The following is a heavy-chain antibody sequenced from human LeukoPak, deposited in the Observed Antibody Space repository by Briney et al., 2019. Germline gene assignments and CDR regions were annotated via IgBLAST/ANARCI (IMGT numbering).Heavy chain of an antibody. CDR3: ARASHDYGDYSHFDY. Sequence: PSGTLSLTCAVSGGSISSRNWWSWVRQPPGKGLEWIGEIYHSGSTSYNPSLKTRVTISVDKSKNQFSLKLSSVTAADTAVYYCARASHDYGDYSHFDYWGQGTLVTVSS. J-gene: IGHJ4*02. V-gene: IGHV4-4*02. CDR2: IYHSGST. CDR1: GGSISSRNW. D-gene: IGHD4-17*01.